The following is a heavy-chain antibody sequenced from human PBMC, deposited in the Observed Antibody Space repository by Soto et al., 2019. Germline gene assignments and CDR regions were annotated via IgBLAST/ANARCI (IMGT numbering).Heavy chain of an antibody. Sequence: SVKVSCKASGGTFSSYAISWVRQAPGQGLEWMGGIIPIFGTANYAQKFQGRVTITADESTSTAYMELSSLRSEDTAVYYCARLSPDFESEGVGSDSSGYCPFDYWGQGTLVTVSS. D-gene: IGHD3-22*01. V-gene: IGHV1-69*13. CDR1: GGTFSSYA. J-gene: IGHJ4*02. CDR3: ARLSPDFESEGVGSDSSGYCPFDY. CDR2: IIPIFGTA.